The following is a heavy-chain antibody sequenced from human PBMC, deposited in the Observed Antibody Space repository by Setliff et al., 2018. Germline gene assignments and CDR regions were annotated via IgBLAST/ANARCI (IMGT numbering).Heavy chain of an antibody. V-gene: IGHV4-61*09. J-gene: IGHJ6*03. CDR2: IYTSWST. D-gene: IGHD3-3*01. CDR3: ARMSGFQYIDV. Sequence: SETLSLTCNVSGGSIAGSTFYWGWFRQPAGKELEWIGQIYTSWSTNYNPSLKSRVTISLDTSKNQFSLSLTSVTAEDTAVYYCARMSGFQYIDVWDKGTTVTVPS. CDR1: GGSIAGSTFY.